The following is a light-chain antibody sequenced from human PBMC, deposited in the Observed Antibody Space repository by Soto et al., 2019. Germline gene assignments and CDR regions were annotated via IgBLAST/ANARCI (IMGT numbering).Light chain of an antibody. V-gene: IGKV3-15*01. CDR1: QSVSSN. J-gene: IGKJ1*01. CDR3: QQYNNWPWT. CDR2: GAS. Sequence: SPVALSVSPAQMSVPSGRASQSVSSNLAWYQQKPGQAPRLRIYGASTRATGIPARFSGSGSGTEFTLTISRLQPEDFAVYYCQQYNNWPWTFCQGTKVDI.